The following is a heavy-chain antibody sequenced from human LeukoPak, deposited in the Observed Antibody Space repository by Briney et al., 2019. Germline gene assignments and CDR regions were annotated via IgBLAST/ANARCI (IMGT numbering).Heavy chain of an antibody. CDR1: GFTFSSYE. D-gene: IGHD3-10*02. CDR2: ISSSGSTI. CDR3: AELGITMIGGV. J-gene: IGHJ6*04. V-gene: IGHV3-48*03. Sequence: GGSLRLSCAASGFTFSSYEMNWDRQAPGKGLEWVSYISSSGSTIYYADSVKGRFAISRDNAKNSLYLQMNSLRAEDTAVYYCAELGITMIGGVWGKGTTVTISS.